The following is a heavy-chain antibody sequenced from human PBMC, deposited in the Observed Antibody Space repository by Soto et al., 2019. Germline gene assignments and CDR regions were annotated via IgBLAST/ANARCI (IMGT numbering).Heavy chain of an antibody. V-gene: IGHV1-46*01. CDR2: INPSGGST. CDR3: ARGGSSGRCDY. CDR1: GYTFTSYY. Sequence: ASVKVSCKASGYTFTSYYMHWVRQAPGQGLEWMGIINPSGGSTSYAQKFQGRVTMTTDTSTSTDYMELRSLRSDDTSVYYCARGGSSGRCDYWGQGTLVTVPS. D-gene: IGHD6-19*01. J-gene: IGHJ4*02.